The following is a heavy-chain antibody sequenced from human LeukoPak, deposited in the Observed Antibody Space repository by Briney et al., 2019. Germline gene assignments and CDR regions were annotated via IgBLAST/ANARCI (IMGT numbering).Heavy chain of an antibody. CDR3: ARHARYYFDY. CDR2: IYYSGST. Sequence: SETLSLTCTVSGGSISSSSYYWGWIRQPPGKGLEWIGSIYYSGSTYYNPSLKSRVTISEDTSKNQFSLKLSSVTAADTAVYHYARHARYYFDYWGQGTLVTVSS. J-gene: IGHJ4*02. V-gene: IGHV4-39*01. CDR1: GGSISSSSYY.